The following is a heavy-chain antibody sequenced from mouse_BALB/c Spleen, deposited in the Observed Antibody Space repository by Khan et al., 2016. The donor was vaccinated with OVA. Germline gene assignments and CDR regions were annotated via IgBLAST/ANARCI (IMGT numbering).Heavy chain of an antibody. Sequence: QVRLQQSGPGLVAPSQSLSITCTVSGFSLTTYGVHWVRQPPGKGLEWLVVIWSDGSTNYNSVLKSRLSISKDNSKSQVFLQMNSLQTDDTAMYYCARWFDGYSSLYAMDYWGQGTSVTVSS. CDR2: IWSDGST. J-gene: IGHJ4*01. CDR3: ARWFDGYSSLYAMDY. D-gene: IGHD2-3*01. CDR1: GFSLTTYG. V-gene: IGHV2-6*02.